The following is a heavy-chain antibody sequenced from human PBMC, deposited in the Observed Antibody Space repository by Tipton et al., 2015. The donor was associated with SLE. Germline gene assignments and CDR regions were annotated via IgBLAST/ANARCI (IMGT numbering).Heavy chain of an antibody. J-gene: IGHJ3*02. V-gene: IGHV4-4*07. CDR2: FYTGGGT. Sequence: TLSLTCTVSGGSISSYYWGWIRQPAGKGLEWIGRFYTGGGTNYNPSLNSRVTMSVDTSKNQFSLKLSSVTAADTAVYYCARRDSSSSGRAFDIWGQGTIVTVSS. CDR3: ARRDSSSSGRAFDI. CDR1: GGSISSYY. D-gene: IGHD6-6*01.